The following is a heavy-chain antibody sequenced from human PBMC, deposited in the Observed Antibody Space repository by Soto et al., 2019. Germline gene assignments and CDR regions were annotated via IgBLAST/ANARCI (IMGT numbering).Heavy chain of an antibody. J-gene: IGHJ4*02. Sequence: ASVKVSCKASGYTFTSYGISWVRQAPGQGLEWMGWISAYNGNTNYAQKLQGRVTMTTDTSTSTAYMELRSLRSDDTAVYYCAREGYYDSSGPWPTNFDYWGQGTLVTVSS. CDR3: AREGYYDSSGPWPTNFDY. CDR1: GYTFTSYG. D-gene: IGHD3-22*01. CDR2: ISAYNGNT. V-gene: IGHV1-18*01.